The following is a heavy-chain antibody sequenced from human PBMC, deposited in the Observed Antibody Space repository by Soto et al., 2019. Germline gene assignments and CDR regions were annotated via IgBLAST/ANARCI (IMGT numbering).Heavy chain of an antibody. Sequence: LSLTCAVSDSSISSDGYSWSWIRQPPGKGLEWIGYIYHSGSTYYNPSLKSRVTISVDRSKNQFSLKLSSVTAADTAVYYCARATVILLVIDYWGQGILVTVSS. CDR2: IYHSGST. J-gene: IGHJ4*02. CDR1: DSSISSDGYS. D-gene: IGHD4-4*01. V-gene: IGHV4-30-2*01. CDR3: ARATVILLVIDY.